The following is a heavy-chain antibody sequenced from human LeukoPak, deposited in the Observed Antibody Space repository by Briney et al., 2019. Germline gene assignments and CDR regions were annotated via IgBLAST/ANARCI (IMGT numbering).Heavy chain of an antibody. V-gene: IGHV3-23*01. CDR2: IGGDGGDT. J-gene: IGHJ3*02. Sequence: GGSLRLSCAASGFTFSNYAMSWVRQAPGKGLEWVSPIGGDGGDTYYADSVEGRFTISRDNSKNTLYLQMNSLRAEDTAIYYCAKDMISANGEYDAFDIWGQGTMVTVSS. D-gene: IGHD3-10*01. CDR1: GFTFSNYA. CDR3: AKDMISANGEYDAFDI.